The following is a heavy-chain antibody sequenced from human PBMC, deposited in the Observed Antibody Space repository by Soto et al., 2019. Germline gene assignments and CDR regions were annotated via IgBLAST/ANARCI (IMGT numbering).Heavy chain of an antibody. J-gene: IGHJ4*02. CDR3: ASDDEYADYGLGY. CDR1: GFLFSRFG. CDR2: IVNHGGRK. D-gene: IGHD4-17*01. V-gene: IGHV3-33*01. Sequence: QVQLVESGGGVVQPGTSLRLSCAASGFLFSRFGMHWVRQAPGKGLGWVAVIVNHGGRKDYADSVRGRFTISRDNSRNMLCLEMSSLRVAGTAIYYFASDDEYADYGLGYWGTGTLVTVSS.